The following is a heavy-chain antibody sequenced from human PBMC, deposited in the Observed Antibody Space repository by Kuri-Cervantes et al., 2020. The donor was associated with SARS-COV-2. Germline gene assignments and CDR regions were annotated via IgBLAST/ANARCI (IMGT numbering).Heavy chain of an antibody. J-gene: IGHJ6*02. D-gene: IGHD5-18*01. CDR2: IWYDGSNK. Sequence: GESLKISCAASGFTFSSYGMHWVRQAPGKGLGWVAVIWYDGSNKYYADSVKGRFTISRDNSKNTLYLQMNSLRAEDTAVYYCARIPYSYGSPFDYYGMDVWGQGTTVTVSS. CDR3: ARIPYSYGSPFDYYGMDV. V-gene: IGHV3-33*01. CDR1: GFTFSSYG.